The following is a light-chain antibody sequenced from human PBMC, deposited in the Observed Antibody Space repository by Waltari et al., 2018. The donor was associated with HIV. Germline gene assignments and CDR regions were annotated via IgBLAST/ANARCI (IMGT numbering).Light chain of an antibody. Sequence: TQSPSSLSASVGDRVTITCQAIQDINTFLTWYQHKPGTAPKLLIYDASYLETGVPSRFSGSGSGTDFSLTISSLQPEDTATYYCQQYDNLPPYTFGQGTKVEIK. CDR1: QDINTF. V-gene: IGKV1-33*01. CDR2: DAS. CDR3: QQYDNLPPYT. J-gene: IGKJ2*01.